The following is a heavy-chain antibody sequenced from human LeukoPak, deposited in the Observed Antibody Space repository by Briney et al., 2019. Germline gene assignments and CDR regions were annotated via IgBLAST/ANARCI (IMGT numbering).Heavy chain of an antibody. V-gene: IGHV3-30*17. J-gene: IGHJ4*02. D-gene: IGHD3-9*01. CDR1: GFTFSSYA. CDR2: ITYDGSNK. Sequence: GRSLRLSCAASGFTFSSYAMHWVRRATGKGLVWGVVITYDGSNKFYADSVKGRFTISRDNSKTTLYLQMNSLRAEDTAVYYCARDALGRLRYARWIDWGQGTLVTVSS. CDR3: ARDALGRLRYARWID.